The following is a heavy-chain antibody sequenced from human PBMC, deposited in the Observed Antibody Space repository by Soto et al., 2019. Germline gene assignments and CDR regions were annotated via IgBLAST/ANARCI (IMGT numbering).Heavy chain of an antibody. J-gene: IGHJ4*02. D-gene: IGHD3-9*01. V-gene: IGHV3-48*03. CDR2: ISSSGSTI. Sequence: GGSLRLSCAASGFTFSSYEMNWVRQAPGKGLEWVSYISSSGSTIYYADSVKGRFTISRDNAKNSLYLQMNSLRAEDTAVYYCARGPDYDILTGYFDYWGKGTLV. CDR3: ARGPDYDILTGYFDY. CDR1: GFTFSSYE.